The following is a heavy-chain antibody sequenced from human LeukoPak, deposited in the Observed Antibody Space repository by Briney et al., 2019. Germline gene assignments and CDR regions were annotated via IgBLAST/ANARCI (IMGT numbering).Heavy chain of an antibody. CDR2: INPDSGGT. CDR3: ARGGDYTYYYYYMDV. J-gene: IGHJ6*03. D-gene: IGHD4-17*01. V-gene: IGHV1-2*02. Sequence: ASVKVSCMASGYTFTGYYMHSVRPAPGQGREWMGWINPDSGGTNYEQKIQGSVTKTRDTSISTAYKELSRLRSDDTAVYYCARGGDYTYYYYYMDVWGKGTTVTISS. CDR1: GYTFTGYY.